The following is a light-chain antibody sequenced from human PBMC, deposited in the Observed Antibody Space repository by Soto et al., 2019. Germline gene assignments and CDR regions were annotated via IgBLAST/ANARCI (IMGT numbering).Light chain of an antibody. J-gene: IGLJ2*01. CDR1: SSDVGSYNL. V-gene: IGLV2-23*01. Sequence: QSALTQAASVSGSPGQSITISCTGTSSDVGSYNLVSWYQQYPGKAPKLMIYEGNKRPSGVSNRFSGSKSGNTASLTISGLQAEDEADYYCCSYAGSSTLVFGGGTKVSVL. CDR2: EGN. CDR3: CSYAGSSTLV.